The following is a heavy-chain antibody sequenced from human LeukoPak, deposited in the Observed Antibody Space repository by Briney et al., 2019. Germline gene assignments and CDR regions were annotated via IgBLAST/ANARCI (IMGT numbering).Heavy chain of an antibody. CDR3: ARDLRL. CDR1: GFTFSNYN. CDR2: ISSGSNYI. J-gene: IGHJ4*02. Sequence: GRSLRLSCAASGFTFSNYNMNWVRQAPGKGLEWVSSISSGSNYIYYADSVQGRFTISRDNARNSLYLQMNSLRADDAAVYYCARDLRLWGQGTLVTVSS. V-gene: IGHV3-21*01.